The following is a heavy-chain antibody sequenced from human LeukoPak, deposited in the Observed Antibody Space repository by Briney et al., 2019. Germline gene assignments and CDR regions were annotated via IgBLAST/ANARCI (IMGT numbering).Heavy chain of an antibody. D-gene: IGHD4-17*01. J-gene: IGHJ6*02. Sequence: GGSLRLSCAASGFSFSSYAMHWVRQAPGKGLEFVSGIASRGTDTSYANSVKGRFTISRDNSKNTLYLQMGSLRVEDMAVYYCARGRGTTVTASMDVWGQGTTVTVSS. V-gene: IGHV3-64*01. CDR1: GFSFSSYA. CDR3: ARGRGTTVTASMDV. CDR2: IASRGTDT.